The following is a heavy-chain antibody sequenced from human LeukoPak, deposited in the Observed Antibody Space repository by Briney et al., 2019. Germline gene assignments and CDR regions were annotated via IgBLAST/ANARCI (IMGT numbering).Heavy chain of an antibody. CDR2: VFYNGNT. D-gene: IGHD3-16*02. CDR3: ARHIVYSYGRPDYYYMDV. Sequence: PSETLSLTCAVSSGSISSRNYYWGWIRQPPGKGLEWIGTVFYNGNTHYNPSPQSRVTISVDTYNNHFSLKLSSVSAADTAMYYCARHIVYSYGRPDYYYMDVWGKGTTVTVSS. CDR1: SGSISSRNYY. J-gene: IGHJ6*03. V-gene: IGHV4-39*01.